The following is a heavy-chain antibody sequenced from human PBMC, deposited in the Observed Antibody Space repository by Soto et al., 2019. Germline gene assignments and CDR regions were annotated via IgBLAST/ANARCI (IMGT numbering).Heavy chain of an antibody. J-gene: IGHJ4*02. V-gene: IGHV4-4*07. CDR2: IYSSGTT. CDR1: GGAFNRYY. D-gene: IGHD5-12*01. CDR3: ARDHPRSGYDLDY. Sequence: SEPRSLTCTVSGGAFNRYYWTWIRQPAGKGLEWIGRIYSSGTTNYNPSLKSRVTMSVDTSKNQFSLKLSSVTAADTAVYFCARDHPRSGYDLDYWGQGTRVTVSS.